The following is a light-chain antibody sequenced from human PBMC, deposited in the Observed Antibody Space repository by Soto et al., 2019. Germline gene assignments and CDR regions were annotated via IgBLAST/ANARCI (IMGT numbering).Light chain of an antibody. J-gene: IGLJ1*01. CDR1: SRDVGGYNY. CDR2: QVT. CDR3: SSYAGKTVYV. V-gene: IGLV2-8*01. Sequence: QSALTQPPSASGSPGQSVTISCTGTSRDVGGYNYVSWYQQHPGKAPKLIIYQVTQRPSGVPDRFSASKSGNTASLTVSGLQAEDEADYYCSSYAGKTVYVFGTGTKLTVL.